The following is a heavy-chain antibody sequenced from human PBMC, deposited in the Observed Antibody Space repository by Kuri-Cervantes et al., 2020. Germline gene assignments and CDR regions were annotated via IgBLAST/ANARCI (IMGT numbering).Heavy chain of an antibody. CDR2: ISSSGSTI. V-gene: IGHV3-11*01. CDR3: ASGDYVWGSYEHY. J-gene: IGHJ4*02. CDR1: GFTFSSYA. Sequence: GESLKISCAASGFTFSSYAMSWIRQAPGKGLEWVSYISSSGSTIYYADSVKGRFTISRDNAKNSLYLQMNSLRAEDTAVYYCASGDYVWGSYEHYWGQGTLVTVSS. D-gene: IGHD3-16*01.